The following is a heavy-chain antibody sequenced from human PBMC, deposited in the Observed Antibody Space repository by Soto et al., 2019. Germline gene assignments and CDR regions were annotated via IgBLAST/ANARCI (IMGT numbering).Heavy chain of an antibody. CDR2: IVVGSGNT. D-gene: IGHD1-26*01. Sequence: SVKVSCKASGFTFTSSAVQWVRQARGQRLEWIGWIVVGSGNTNYAQKFQGRVTITADESTSTAYMELSSLRSEDTAVYYCARVGGSYPGGYYYYGMDVWGQGTTVTVSS. J-gene: IGHJ6*02. CDR3: ARVGGSYPGGYYYYGMDV. CDR1: GFTFTSSA. V-gene: IGHV1-58*01.